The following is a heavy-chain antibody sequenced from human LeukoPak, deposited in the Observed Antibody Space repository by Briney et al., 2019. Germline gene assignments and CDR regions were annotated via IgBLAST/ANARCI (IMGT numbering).Heavy chain of an antibody. CDR1: GFTFSSYA. CDR2: INSDGSST. V-gene: IGHV3-74*01. D-gene: IGHD5-18*01. CDR3: ARVVVDTAMVFDY. Sequence: GGSLRLSCAASGFTFSSYAMSWVRQAPGKGLVWVSRINSDGSSTSYADSVKGRFTISRDNAKNTLYLQMNSLRAEDTAVYYCARVVVDTAMVFDYWGQGTLVTVSS. J-gene: IGHJ4*02.